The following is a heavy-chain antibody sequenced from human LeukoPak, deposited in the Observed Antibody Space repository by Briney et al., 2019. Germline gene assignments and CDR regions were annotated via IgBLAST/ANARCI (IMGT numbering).Heavy chain of an antibody. D-gene: IGHD3-3*01. V-gene: IGHV3-15*01. CDR1: GFTFSNAW. Sequence: GGSLRLSCAASGFTFSNAWMSWVRQAPGKGLEWVGRIKSKTDGGTTDYAAPVKGRFTISRDDSKNTLYLQMNSLKTEDTAVYYCTTDGPRYDFWSGYYFSRHYYYMDVWGKGTTVTVSS. CDR3: TTDGPRYDFWSGYYFSRHYYYMDV. CDR2: IKSKTDGGTT. J-gene: IGHJ6*03.